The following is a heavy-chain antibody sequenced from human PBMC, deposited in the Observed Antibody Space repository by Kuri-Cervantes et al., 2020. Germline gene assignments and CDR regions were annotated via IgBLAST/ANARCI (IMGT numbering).Heavy chain of an antibody. CDR2: IKSKPDGETT. J-gene: IGHJ6*03. CDR3: STGGYYLDF. V-gene: IGHV3-15*01. Sequence: GGSLRLSCVGSGFTFSNAWMNWVRQAPGKGLEWVGRIKSKPDGETTDYAAPVKGRFTISRDDSKNMVYLRMNSLKTEDTAVYYCSTGGYYLDFWGKGTTVTVSS. CDR1: GFTFSNAW.